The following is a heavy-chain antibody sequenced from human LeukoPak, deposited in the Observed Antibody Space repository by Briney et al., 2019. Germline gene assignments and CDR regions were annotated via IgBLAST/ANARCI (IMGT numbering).Heavy chain of an antibody. CDR2: IYYSGST. V-gene: IGHV4-39*07. CDR3: ARKYRVDNWFDP. CDR1: GGSISSSSYY. J-gene: IGHJ5*02. Sequence: SETLSLTCTVSGGSISSSSYYWGWIRQPPGKGLEWIGSIYYSGSTYYNPSLKSRVTISVDTSKNQFSLKLSSVTAADTAVYYCARKYRVDNWFDPWGQGTLVTASS. D-gene: IGHD2-2*01.